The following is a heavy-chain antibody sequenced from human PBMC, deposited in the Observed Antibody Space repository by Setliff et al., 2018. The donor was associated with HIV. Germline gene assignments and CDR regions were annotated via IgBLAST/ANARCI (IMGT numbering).Heavy chain of an antibody. V-gene: IGHV3-30*04. CDR1: GFTFGSYV. CDR3: ARAFGYHDFWSGYSGDEFDI. J-gene: IGHJ3*02. CDR2: ISIDGSDR. Sequence: PGGSLRLSCTTSGFTFGSYVFTWVRQAPGKGLEWVAVISIDGSDRYYSDSVKGRFTISRDSSKKTLYLQMNRLRSEDTAVYYCARAFGYHDFWSGYSGDEFDIWGQGTLVTVSS. D-gene: IGHD3-3*01.